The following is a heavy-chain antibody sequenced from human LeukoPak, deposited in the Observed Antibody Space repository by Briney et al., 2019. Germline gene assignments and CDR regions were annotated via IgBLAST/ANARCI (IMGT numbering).Heavy chain of an antibody. CDR1: GFTFSNYA. J-gene: IGHJ4*01. CDR2: ITDSGRSA. D-gene: IGHD2-15*01. Sequence: GSLRLSCAFSGFTFSNYAMSWVRQAPGKGLEWISIITDSGRSAYFADSVRGQFTISRDKSKNTLYLQMNSLRAEDPALYFCAKDGGGNCHDPIDYWGHGILVTASS. V-gene: IGHV3-23*01. CDR3: AKDGGGNCHDPIDY.